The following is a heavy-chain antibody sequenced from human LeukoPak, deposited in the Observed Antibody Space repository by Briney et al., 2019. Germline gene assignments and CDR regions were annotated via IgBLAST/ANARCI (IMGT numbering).Heavy chain of an antibody. Sequence: GASVKVSCKVSGYTLTELSMHWVRQAPGKGLEWMGGFDPEDGETIYAQKFQGRVTITADKSTSTAYMELSSLRSEDTAVYYCARSSEKQLAATPGDDAFDIWGQGTMVTVSS. CDR2: FDPEDGET. CDR1: GYTLTELS. J-gene: IGHJ3*02. V-gene: IGHV1-24*01. CDR3: ARSSEKQLAATPGDDAFDI. D-gene: IGHD6-13*01.